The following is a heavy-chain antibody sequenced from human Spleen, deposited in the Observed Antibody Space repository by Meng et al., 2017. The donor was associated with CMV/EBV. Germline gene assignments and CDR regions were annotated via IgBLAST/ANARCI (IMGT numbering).Heavy chain of an antibody. V-gene: IGHV3-48*04. CDR2: ISSSSSSV. J-gene: IGHJ4*02. CDR1: GFTFSHSS. D-gene: IGHD3-16*01. Sequence: GESLKISCAASGFTFSHSSMNWVRQAPGKGLEWVSYISSSSSSVYYADSLKGRFTISRDNAKNSLFLQMNSLRAEDTAVYYCAKEALGGGYWGQGTLVTVSS. CDR3: AKEALGGGY.